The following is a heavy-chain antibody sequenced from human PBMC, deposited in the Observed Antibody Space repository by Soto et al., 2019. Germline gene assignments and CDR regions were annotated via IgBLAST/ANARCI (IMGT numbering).Heavy chain of an antibody. CDR1: GGSISSSSYY. D-gene: IGHD2-2*01. Sequence: SETLSLTCTVSGGSISSSSYYWGWIRQPPGKGLEWIGSIYYSGSTYYNPSLKSRVTISVDTSKNQFSLKLSSVTAADTAVYYCASGGYCSSTSCYSYYYYYMDVWGKGTTVTVSS. J-gene: IGHJ6*03. V-gene: IGHV4-39*01. CDR3: ASGGYCSSTSCYSYYYYYMDV. CDR2: IYYSGST.